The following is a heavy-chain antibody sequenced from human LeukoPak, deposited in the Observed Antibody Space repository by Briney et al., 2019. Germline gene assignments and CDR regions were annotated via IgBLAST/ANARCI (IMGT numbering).Heavy chain of an antibody. J-gene: IGHJ4*02. CDR3: AKDKYSSSWTALYYFDY. D-gene: IGHD6-13*01. Sequence: GGSLRLSCAASGFTFSSYAMSWVRQAPGKGLEWVSAISGSGGSTYYADSVKGRFTISRDNSKNTLYLQMNSLRAEDTAVYYCAKDKYSSSWTALYYFDYWGQGTPVTVSS. V-gene: IGHV3-23*01. CDR2: ISGSGGST. CDR1: GFTFSSYA.